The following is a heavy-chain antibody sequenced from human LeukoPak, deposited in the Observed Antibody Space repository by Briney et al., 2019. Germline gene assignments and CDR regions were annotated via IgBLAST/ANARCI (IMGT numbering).Heavy chain of an antibody. CDR2: ISSSSSTI. CDR3: ARGFNSSI. V-gene: IGHV3-48*01. Sequence: GGSLRLSCAASGFTFSSYSMNWVRQAPGKGLEWVSYISSSSSTIYYADSVKGRFTISRDNAKNSLYPQMNSLRAEDTAVYYCARGFNSSIWGQGTLVTVSS. D-gene: IGHD6-13*01. J-gene: IGHJ4*02. CDR1: GFTFSSYS.